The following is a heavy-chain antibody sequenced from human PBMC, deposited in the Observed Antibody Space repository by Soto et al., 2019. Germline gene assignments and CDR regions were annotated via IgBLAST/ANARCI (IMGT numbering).Heavy chain of an antibody. Sequence: SETLSLTCSFSGDSVTSHYLTWIRQSPEKGLEWIGYMHYTGFSHYNPSLKSRLTISVDRSKNQFSLKLTSVTAEDTAVYYCARGRPLYDFWSGYSQRGYYYYMDVWGKGTTVTVSS. CDR2: MHYTGFS. CDR1: GDSVTSHY. CDR3: ARGRPLYDFWSGYSQRGYYYYMDV. D-gene: IGHD3-3*01. J-gene: IGHJ6*03. V-gene: IGHV4-59*02.